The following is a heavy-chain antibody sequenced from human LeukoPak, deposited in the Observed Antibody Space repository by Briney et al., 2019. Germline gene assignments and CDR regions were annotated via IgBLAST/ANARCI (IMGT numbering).Heavy chain of an antibody. CDR2: VYHSGST. CDR3: ARSYFSVGAFDI. Sequence: SETLSLTCDVSGYSIRTSYYWGWVRQPPGKDLEWIGSVYHSGSTYYNPSLQSRVNILVDTSKNQFSLSLTSVTAADTAVYYCARSYFSVGAFDIWGQGTMVTVSS. CDR1: GYSIRTSYY. J-gene: IGHJ3*02. V-gene: IGHV4-38-2*01. D-gene: IGHD2/OR15-2a*01.